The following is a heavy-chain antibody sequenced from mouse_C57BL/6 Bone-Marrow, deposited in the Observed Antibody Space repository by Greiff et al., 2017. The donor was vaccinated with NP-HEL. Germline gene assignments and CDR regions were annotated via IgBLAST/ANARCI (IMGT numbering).Heavy chain of an antibody. D-gene: IGHD1-1*01. J-gene: IGHJ2*01. CDR2: IDPSDSYT. CDR1: GYTFTSYW. Sequence: QVQLQPGAELVKPGASVKLSCKASGYTFTSYWMQWVKQRPGQGLEWIGEIDPSDSYTNYNPKFKGKATLTVDTSSSTAYMQLSSLTSEDSAVYYCARECIYYYFDYWGQGTTLTVSS. CDR3: ARECIYYYFDY. V-gene: IGHV1-50*01.